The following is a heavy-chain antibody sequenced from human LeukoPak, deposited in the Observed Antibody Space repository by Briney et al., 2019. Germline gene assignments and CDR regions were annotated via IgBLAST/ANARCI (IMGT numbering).Heavy chain of an antibody. D-gene: IGHD3-10*01. CDR1: GGSISSSSYY. CDR3: ARAGYNYYGSGSYFWFDP. J-gene: IGHJ5*02. CDR2: IYYSGST. Sequence: PSETLSLTCTVSGGSISSSSYYWGWIRQPPGKGLEWIGSIYYSGSTYYNPSLKSRVTISVDTSKNQFSLKLSSVTAADTAVYYCARAGYNYYGSGSYFWFDPWGQGTLVTVSS. V-gene: IGHV4-39*01.